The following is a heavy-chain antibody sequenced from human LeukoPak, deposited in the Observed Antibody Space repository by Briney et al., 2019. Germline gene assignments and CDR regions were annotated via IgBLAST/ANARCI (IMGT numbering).Heavy chain of an antibody. Sequence: GASVKVSCKASGYTFTSYGISWVRQAPGQGLEWMGWISAYNGNTNYAQKLRGRVTMTTDTSTSTAYMELRSLRSDDTAVYYCARDPGGITMVRGVIDYWGQGTLVTVSS. CDR1: GYTFTSYG. D-gene: IGHD3-10*01. J-gene: IGHJ4*02. CDR3: ARDPGGITMVRGVIDY. V-gene: IGHV1-18*01. CDR2: ISAYNGNT.